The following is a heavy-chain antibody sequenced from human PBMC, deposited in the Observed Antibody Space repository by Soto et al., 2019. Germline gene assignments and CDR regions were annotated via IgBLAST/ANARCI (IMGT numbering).Heavy chain of an antibody. D-gene: IGHD5-18*01. CDR2: ISAYNGNT. V-gene: IGHV1-18*01. CDR1: GYTFTSYG. J-gene: IGHJ6*02. CDR3: ARDGVDTATGYYFGMDV. Sequence: QVQLVQSGAEVKKPGASVKVSCKASGYTFTSYGISWVRQAPGQGLEWMGWISAYNGNTNYAQKLKGRVTMTTDKGTSTAYMELRSLRSDDTAVYYCARDGVDTATGYYFGMDVWGQGTTVTVSS.